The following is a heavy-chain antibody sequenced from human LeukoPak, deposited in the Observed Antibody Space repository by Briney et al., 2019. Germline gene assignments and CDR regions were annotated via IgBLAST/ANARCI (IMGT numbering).Heavy chain of an antibody. J-gene: IGHJ6*04. CDR3: AKEGMDV. CDR1: GFSFSSYG. V-gene: IGHV3-30*02. Sequence: GGSLRLSCAASGFSFSSYGMHWVHQAPGKGLEWVAFIRYDGSNKYYADSVKGRFTISRDNSKNTLYLQMNSLRVEDTAVYYCAKEGMDVWGKGTTVTVSS. CDR2: IRYDGSNK.